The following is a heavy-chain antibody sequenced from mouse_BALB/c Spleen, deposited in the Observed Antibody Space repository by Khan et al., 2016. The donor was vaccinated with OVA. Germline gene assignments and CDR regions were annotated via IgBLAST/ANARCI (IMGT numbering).Heavy chain of an antibody. CDR2: IDPSKSET. CDR1: GYTFTSFW. D-gene: IGHD1-1*01. CDR3: ARGGYGSPFAY. J-gene: IGHJ3*01. V-gene: IGHV1S127*01. Sequence: VQLQESGPELVRPGASVKMSCKASGYTFTSFWIHWVKQRPGQGLEWIGMIDPSKSETRLNQKFKDRATLNVDKSSNTAYMQLSRLTSEDSAVYYCARGGYGSPFAYWGQGTLVTVSA.